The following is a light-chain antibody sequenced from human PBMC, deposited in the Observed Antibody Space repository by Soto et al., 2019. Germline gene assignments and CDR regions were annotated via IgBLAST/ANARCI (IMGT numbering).Light chain of an antibody. CDR3: LQYSTLPHT. CDR2: SIS. V-gene: IGKV3-20*01. J-gene: IGKJ2*01. Sequence: ENVLTQSPGILSLSPGERATLSCRASQSVTNSFFAWYQQKPGRAPRLLIYSISSRDTGMPERFSGSGSGTDFTLSISRLEPEDFVVYYCLQYSTLPHTFGQGTKLEV. CDR1: QSVTNSF.